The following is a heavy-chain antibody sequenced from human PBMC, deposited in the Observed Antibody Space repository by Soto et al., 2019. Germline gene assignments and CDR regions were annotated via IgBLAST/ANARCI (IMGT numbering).Heavy chain of an antibody. V-gene: IGHV4-34*01. CDR2: INPSGST. J-gene: IGHJ4*02. CDR3: ARGRKENSSSWYVD. CDR1: GGSFSGDY. Sequence: PSETLSLTCAVYGGSFSGDYWSCIRQPPGKGLEWIGEINPSGSTNYNPSLKSRVTISVDTSKNQFSLKLTSVTAADTAVYYCARGRKENSSSWYVDWGQGTLVTVSS. D-gene: IGHD6-13*01.